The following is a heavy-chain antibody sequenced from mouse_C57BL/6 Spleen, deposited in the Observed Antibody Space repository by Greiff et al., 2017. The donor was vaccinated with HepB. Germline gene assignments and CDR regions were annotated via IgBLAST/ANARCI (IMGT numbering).Heavy chain of an antibody. CDR2: ISSGSSTI. J-gene: IGHJ4*01. V-gene: IGHV5-17*01. CDR1: GFTFSDYG. Sequence: EVQLVESGGGLVKPGGSLKLSCAASGFTFSDYGMHWVRQAPEKGLEWVAYISSGSSTIYYADTVKGRFTISRDNAKNTLFLQMTSLRSEDTAMYYCARKGIYYGNRYYYAMDYWGQGTSVTVSS. D-gene: IGHD2-1*01. CDR3: ARKGIYYGNRYYYAMDY.